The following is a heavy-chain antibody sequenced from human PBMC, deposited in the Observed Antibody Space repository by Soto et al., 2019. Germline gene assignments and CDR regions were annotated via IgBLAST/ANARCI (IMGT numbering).Heavy chain of an antibody. D-gene: IGHD3-22*01. Sequence: GESLKISCKGSGYSFTSYWIGWVRQMPGKGLEWMGIIYPGDSDTRYSPSFQGQVTISADKSISTAYLQWSSLKASDTAMYYCARPKLATYQRPLRTNYYLQGMDVWAEGATVNASS. V-gene: IGHV5-51*01. J-gene: IGHJ6*02. CDR1: GYSFTSYW. CDR3: ARPKLATYQRPLRTNYYLQGMDV. CDR2: IYPGDSDT.